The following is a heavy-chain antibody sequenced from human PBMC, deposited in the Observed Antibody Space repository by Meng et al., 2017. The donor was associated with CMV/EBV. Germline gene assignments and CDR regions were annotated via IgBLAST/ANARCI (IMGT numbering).Heavy chain of an antibody. CDR1: GFTFSDYY. CDR3: ARAGVAAAGTFGY. D-gene: IGHD6-13*01. Sequence: VGVVGSGGGLVKPGGARRLCCAASGFTFSDYYMSWIRQAPGKGLEWVSYISSSSSYTNYADSVKGRFTISRDNAKNSLYLQMNSLRAEDTAVYYCARAGVAAAGTFGYWGQGTLVTVSS. CDR2: ISSSSSYT. J-gene: IGHJ4*02. V-gene: IGHV3-11*05.